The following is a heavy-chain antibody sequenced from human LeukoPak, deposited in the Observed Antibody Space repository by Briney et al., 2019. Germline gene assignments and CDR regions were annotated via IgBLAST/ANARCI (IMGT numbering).Heavy chain of an antibody. CDR2: ISGSGDST. CDR1: GFTFRSYP. J-gene: IGHJ4*02. V-gene: IGHV3-23*01. Sequence: GGSLRLSCAASGFTFRSYPISWVRQAPGKGLEWVSTISGSGDSTHYADSVKGRFTISRDNSKNTLYLQMNSLRAEDTAVYYCAKSDVVVVAATHDYWGQGTLVTVSS. CDR3: AKSDVVVVAATHDY. D-gene: IGHD2-15*01.